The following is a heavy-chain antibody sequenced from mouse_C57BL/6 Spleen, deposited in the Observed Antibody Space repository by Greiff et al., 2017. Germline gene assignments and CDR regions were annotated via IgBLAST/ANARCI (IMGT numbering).Heavy chain of an antibody. CDR2: FHPYNDDT. V-gene: IGHV1-47*01. D-gene: IGHD1-1*02. CDR3: ARRILWNYFDD. J-gene: IGHJ2*01. CDR1: GYTFTTYS. Sequence: QVQLQQSGAGLVKPGASVKMSCKASGYTFTTYSIAWVKQNHGKSLEWIGNFHPYNDDTKYNEKFKGKVTLTVEKSSSTVNLGLRRLTADDSAVYYCARRILWNYFDDWGKGTTLTVSS.